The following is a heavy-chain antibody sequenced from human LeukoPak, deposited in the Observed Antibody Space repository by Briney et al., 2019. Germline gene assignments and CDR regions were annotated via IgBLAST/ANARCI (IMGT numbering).Heavy chain of an antibody. CDR3: AKDRDSRDWYKDAFDI. CDR1: GGTFSSYA. D-gene: IGHD6-19*01. V-gene: IGHV1-69*04. CDR2: IIPILGIA. J-gene: IGHJ3*02. Sequence: SVKVSCKASGGTFSSYAISWVRQAPGQGLEWMGRIIPILGIANYAQKFQGRVTITADKSTSTAYMELSSLRAEDTAIYYCAKDRDSRDWYKDAFDIWGQGTMVTVSS.